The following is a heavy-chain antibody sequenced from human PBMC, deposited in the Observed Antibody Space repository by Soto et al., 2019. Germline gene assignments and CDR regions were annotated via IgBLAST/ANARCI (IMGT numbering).Heavy chain of an antibody. Sequence: PGGSLRLSCAASGFTFSNYAMSWVRQAPGKGLDWVSTITASGGATWYADSVKGRFTISRDFSKSTLYLQMNNLRAEDTAVYFCAKVMESGRPLDYWGQGTPVTVSS. D-gene: IGHD6-6*01. CDR1: GFTFSNYA. V-gene: IGHV3-23*01. CDR2: ITASGGAT. CDR3: AKVMESGRPLDY. J-gene: IGHJ4*02.